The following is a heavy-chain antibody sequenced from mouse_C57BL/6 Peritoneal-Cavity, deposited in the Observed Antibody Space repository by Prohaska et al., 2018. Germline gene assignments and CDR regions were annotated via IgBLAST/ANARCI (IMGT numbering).Heavy chain of an antibody. CDR2: IYPGDGDN. CDR3: ARGEGAWFAY. J-gene: IGHJ3*01. Sequence: PGASVKISCKASGYAFSSSWMNWVKQGPGKGLEGIGRIYPGDGDNNYNGKFKGKATLTADKSSSTAYMQLSSLTSEDSAVYFCARGEGAWFAYWGQGTLVTVSA. V-gene: IGHV1-82*01. CDR1: GYAFSSSW.